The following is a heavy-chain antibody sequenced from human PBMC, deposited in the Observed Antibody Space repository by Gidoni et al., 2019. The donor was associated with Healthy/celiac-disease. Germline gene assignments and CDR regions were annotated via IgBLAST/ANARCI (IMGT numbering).Heavy chain of an antibody. V-gene: IGHV4-59*01. CDR2: IYYSGST. D-gene: IGHD5-12*01. CDR1: GGSISSYY. Sequence: QVQLQESGPGLVKPSETLSLTCTVSGGSISSYYWSWIRQPPGKRLEWIGYIYYSGSTNYNPSLKSRVTISVDTSKNQFSLKLSSVTAADTAVYYCARESGEGATIFDYWGQGTLVTVSS. CDR3: ARESGEGATIFDY. J-gene: IGHJ4*02.